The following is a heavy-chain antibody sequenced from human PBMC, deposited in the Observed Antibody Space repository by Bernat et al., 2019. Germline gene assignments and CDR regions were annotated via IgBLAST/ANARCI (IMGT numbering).Heavy chain of an antibody. D-gene: IGHD6-13*01. CDR2: IYYSGST. CDR3: ARQRSSSWYSPFEY. V-gene: IGHV4-39*01. Sequence: QLQLQESGPGLVKPSETLSLTCTVSGGSISSSSYYWGWTRQPPGKGLEWIGSIYYSGSTYYNASLKSRVTISVDTSKNQFSLKLSSVTAADTAVYYCARQRSSSWYSPFEYWGQGTLVTVSS. J-gene: IGHJ4*02. CDR1: GGSISSSSYY.